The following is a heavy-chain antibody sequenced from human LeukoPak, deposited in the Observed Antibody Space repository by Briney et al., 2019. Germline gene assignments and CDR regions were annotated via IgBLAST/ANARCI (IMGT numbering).Heavy chain of an antibody. CDR3: AGGGQQLVPRLDYFDY. D-gene: IGHD6-13*01. CDR1: GYTFTGYY. J-gene: IGHJ4*02. CDR2: INPNSGGT. Sequence: GASVKVSCKASGYTFTGYYMHWVRQAPGQELEWIGWINPNSGGTNYAQKFQGRVTMTRDTSISTAYMELSRLRSDDTAVYYCAGGGQQLVPRLDYFDYWGQGTLVTVSS. V-gene: IGHV1-2*02.